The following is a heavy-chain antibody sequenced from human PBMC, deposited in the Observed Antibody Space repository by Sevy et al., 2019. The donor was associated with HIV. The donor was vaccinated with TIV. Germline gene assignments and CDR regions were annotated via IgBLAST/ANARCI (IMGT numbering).Heavy chain of an antibody. V-gene: IGHV3-23*01. Sequence: GGSLRLYCRGSGFTFSNYAMSWVRQAPGKGLKWLSGICGSGATTYDADSAKGRFTISRDNSKNTLFLQMNSLRAEDTAVYYCAKFPGTYSFVSAFDMWGQGTLVTVSS. CDR2: ICGSGATT. D-gene: IGHD3-10*01. J-gene: IGHJ3*02. CDR3: AKFPGTYSFVSAFDM. CDR1: GFTFSNYA.